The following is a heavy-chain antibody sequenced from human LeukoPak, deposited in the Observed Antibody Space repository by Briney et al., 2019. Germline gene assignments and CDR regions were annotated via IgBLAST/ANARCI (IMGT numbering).Heavy chain of an antibody. J-gene: IGHJ4*02. D-gene: IGHD6-6*01. Sequence: GGSLRLSCAASGFTFSSYGMHWVRQAPGKGLEWVAVISYDGSNKYYADSVKGRFTISRDNSKNTLYLQMNSLRAEDTAVYYCAKDRTAARDYWGQGTLVTVSS. CDR3: AKDRTAARDY. CDR2: ISYDGSNK. V-gene: IGHV3-30*18. CDR1: GFTFSSYG.